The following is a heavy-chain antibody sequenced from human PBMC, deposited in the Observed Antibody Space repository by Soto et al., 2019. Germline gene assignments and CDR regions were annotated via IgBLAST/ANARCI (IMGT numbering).Heavy chain of an antibody. CDR2: IFYTGST. CDR3: ATKPNSLYYFDY. D-gene: IGHD5-18*01. V-gene: IGHV4-28*01. Sequence: PSETLSLTCTVSGYSTRSDNWWGWIRQPPGKGLEWIGFIFYTGSTYYNPSLKSRVTMSVDTSNNQFSLRLSSVTAVDTAVYYCATKPNSLYYFDYWGQGALVTVSS. J-gene: IGHJ4*02. CDR1: GYSTRSDNW.